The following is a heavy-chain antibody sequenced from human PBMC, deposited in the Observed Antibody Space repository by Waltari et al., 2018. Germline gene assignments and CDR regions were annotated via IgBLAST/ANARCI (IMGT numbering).Heavy chain of an antibody. Sequence: QVQLQESGPGLVKPSETLSLTCTVSGGSISSYYWSWIRQPPGKGLEWIGYIYYRGSTNYNPSLKSRVTISVDTSKNQFSLKLSSVTAADTAVYYCARVPSYYDILTGYYPDAFDIWGQGTMVTVSS. CDR1: GGSISSYY. V-gene: IGHV4-59*01. J-gene: IGHJ3*02. D-gene: IGHD3-9*01. CDR2: IYYRGST. CDR3: ARVPSYYDILTGYYPDAFDI.